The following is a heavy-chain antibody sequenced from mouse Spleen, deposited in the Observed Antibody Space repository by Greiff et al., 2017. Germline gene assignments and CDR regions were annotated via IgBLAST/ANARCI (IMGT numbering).Heavy chain of an antibody. J-gene: IGHJ2*01. Sequence: QVQLKESGPELVKPGASVKISCKASGYAFSSSWMNWVKQRPGKGLEWIGRIYPGDGDTNYNGKFKGKATLTADKSSSTAYMQLSSLTSEDSAVYYCARQDSSGTVYWGQGTTLTVSS. CDR2: IYPGDGDT. CDR1: GYAFSSSW. CDR3: ARQDSSGTVY. D-gene: IGHD3-2*01. V-gene: IGHV1-82*01.